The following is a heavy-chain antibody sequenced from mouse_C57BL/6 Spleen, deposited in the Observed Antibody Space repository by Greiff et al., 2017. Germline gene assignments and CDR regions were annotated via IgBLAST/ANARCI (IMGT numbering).Heavy chain of an antibody. D-gene: IGHD2-2*01. CDR1: GFTFSDYG. CDR3: AMWLRRFYAMDY. CDR2: ISSGSSTI. Sequence: EVKVVESGGGLVKPGGSLKLSCAASGFTFSDYGMHWVRQAPEKGLAWVAYISSGSSTIYYADTVKGRFTISRDNAKNTLFLQMTSLRSEDTAMYYWAMWLRRFYAMDYWGQGTSVTVSS. V-gene: IGHV5-17*01. J-gene: IGHJ4*01.